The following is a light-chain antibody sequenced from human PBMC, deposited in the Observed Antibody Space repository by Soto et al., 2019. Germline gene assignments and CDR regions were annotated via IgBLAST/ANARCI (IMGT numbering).Light chain of an antibody. CDR2: TTS. J-gene: IGLJ2*01. Sequence: QAVVTQEPSLTVSPGGTVTLTCGSSTGSVTSSHFPYWIQRKPGQAPRTMICTTSNKQSWTPARFSGSLLGGKAALTLSGAQPEDEADYYCLLAYSGARIFGGGTKLTVL. V-gene: IGLV7-46*01. CDR1: TGSVTSSHF. CDR3: LLAYSGARI.